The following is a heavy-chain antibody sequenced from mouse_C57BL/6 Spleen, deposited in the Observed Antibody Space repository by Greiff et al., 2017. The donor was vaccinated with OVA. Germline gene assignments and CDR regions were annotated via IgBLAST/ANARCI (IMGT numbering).Heavy chain of an antibody. V-gene: IGHV6-3*01. CDR1: GFTFSNYW. J-gene: IGHJ1*03. D-gene: IGHD2-3*01. CDR2: IRLKSDNYAT. Sequence: EVKLVESGGGLVQPGGSMKLSCVASGFTFSNYWMNWVRQSPEKGLEWVAQIRLKSDNYATHYAESVKGRFTISRDDSKSSVYLQMNNLRAEDTGIYYCTRVLDGYLYWYFDVWGTGTTVTVSS. CDR3: TRVLDGYLYWYFDV.